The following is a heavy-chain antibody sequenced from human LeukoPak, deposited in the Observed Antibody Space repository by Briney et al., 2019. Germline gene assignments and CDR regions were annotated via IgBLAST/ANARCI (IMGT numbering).Heavy chain of an antibody. V-gene: IGHV4-38-2*02. Sequence: PSETLSLTCTVSGYSISSGYYWGWIRQPPGKGLEWIGSIYHSGSTYYNPSLKSRVTISVDTSKNQFSLKLSSVTAADTAVYYCARDLSSRAYSSSNWFDPWGQGTLVTVSS. CDR2: IYHSGST. CDR1: GYSISSGYY. D-gene: IGHD6-13*01. CDR3: ARDLSSRAYSSSNWFDP. J-gene: IGHJ5*02.